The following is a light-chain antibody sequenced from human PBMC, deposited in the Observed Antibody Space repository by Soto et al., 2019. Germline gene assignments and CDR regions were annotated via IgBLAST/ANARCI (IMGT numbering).Light chain of an antibody. Sequence: QSALTQPASVSGSPGQSITISCTGTSSDVGGYNYVSWFQQSPGKAPKVIIYEVSNRPSGVSNRFSGSKSGNTASLTISGLRAEDEGDYFCSSFTGTSALILFGGGTKLTVL. CDR3: SSFTGTSALIL. CDR2: EVS. J-gene: IGLJ2*01. V-gene: IGLV2-14*01. CDR1: SSDVGGYNY.